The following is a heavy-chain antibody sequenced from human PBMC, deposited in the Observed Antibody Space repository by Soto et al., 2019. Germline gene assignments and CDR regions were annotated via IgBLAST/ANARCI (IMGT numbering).Heavy chain of an antibody. CDR1: GGPISSYY. D-gene: IGHD5-18*01. V-gene: IGHV4-59*01. CDR3: ARAGYSYGPTYYYGMDV. J-gene: IGHJ6*02. CDR2: IYYSGST. Sequence: PLETLSLTCTVSGGPISSYYWSWIRQPPGKGLEWIGYIYYSGSTNYNPSLKSRVTISVDTSKNQFSLKLSSVTAADTAVYYCARAGYSYGPTYYYGMDVWGQGTTVTVSS.